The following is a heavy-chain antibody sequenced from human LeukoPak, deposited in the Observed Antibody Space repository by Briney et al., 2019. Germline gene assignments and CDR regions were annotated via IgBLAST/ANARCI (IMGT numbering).Heavy chain of an antibody. CDR1: GFTFSGST. J-gene: IGHJ4*02. D-gene: IGHD3-22*01. Sequence: GGSLRLSCAASGFTFSGSTMHWVRQASGKGLEWVGRIRSKANSYATTYAASVKGRFTISRDDSKNTAYLQMDSLKTEDTAVYYCTSSLAMIEGYDYWGQGTLVTVSS. CDR2: IRSKANSYAT. CDR3: TSSLAMIEGYDY. V-gene: IGHV3-73*01.